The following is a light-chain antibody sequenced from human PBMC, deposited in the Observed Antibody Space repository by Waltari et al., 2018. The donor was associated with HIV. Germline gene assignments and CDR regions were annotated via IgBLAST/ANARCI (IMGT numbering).Light chain of an antibody. CDR2: GAS. V-gene: IGKV1-12*01. CDR1: QSIGSS. Sequence: IQMAQSPSSVTGSVGDRVTIRGRASQSIGSSLAWYKHQPGEAPKLLIFGASRLESGVPPRFVGSGYGTEFALTISSLQTEDSATYYCQQADSFPHTFGGGTKVEV. CDR3: QQADSFPHT. J-gene: IGKJ4*01.